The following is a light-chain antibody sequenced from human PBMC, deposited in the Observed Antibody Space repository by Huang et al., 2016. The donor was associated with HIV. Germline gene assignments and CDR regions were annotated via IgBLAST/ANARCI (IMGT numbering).Light chain of an antibody. CDR3: QQSYSTPWT. CDR2: AAS. CDR1: QSISSS. V-gene: IGKV1-39*01. J-gene: IGKJ1*01. Sequence: DIQMTQSPSSLSASVGDRLTITCRASQSISSSLNWYQQKPGKAPKLLSYAASSLQSGVPSRFSGSGSGTDFARTISSLQPEDFATYYCQQSYSTPWTFGQGTKVEIK.